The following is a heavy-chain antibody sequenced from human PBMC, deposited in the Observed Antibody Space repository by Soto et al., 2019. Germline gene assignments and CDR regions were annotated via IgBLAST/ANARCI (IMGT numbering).Heavy chain of an antibody. V-gene: IGHV2-5*02. Sequence: SGPTLVKPTQTLTLTCSFSGFSLDTSAVAVAWIRQPPGKALEWLALIFGDDDKRYSPSLGTRLTIAKDTSKNHVVLTMNNMEPVDTATYYCARPETRYIGPFEFWGPGALVTVSS. J-gene: IGHJ4*02. CDR1: GFSLDTSAVA. D-gene: IGHD3-16*02. CDR2: IFGDDDK. CDR3: ARPETRYIGPFEF.